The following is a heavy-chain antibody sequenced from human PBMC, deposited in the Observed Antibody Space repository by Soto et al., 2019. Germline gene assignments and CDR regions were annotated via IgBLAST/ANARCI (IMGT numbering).Heavy chain of an antibody. CDR1: GYTFTSYY. D-gene: IGHD3-10*01. Sequence: GASVKVSCKASGYTFTSYYMHWVRQAPGQGLEWMGIINPSGGSTSYAQKFQGRVTMTRDTSTNTVYMGLSSLRSEDTAVYYCARVREEFVRDYYYYGMDVWGQGTTDTVSS. CDR2: INPSGGST. CDR3: ARVREEFVRDYYYYGMDV. V-gene: IGHV1-46*03. J-gene: IGHJ6*02.